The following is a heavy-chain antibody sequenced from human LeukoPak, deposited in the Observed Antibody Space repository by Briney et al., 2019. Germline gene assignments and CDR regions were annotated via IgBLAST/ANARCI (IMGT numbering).Heavy chain of an antibody. CDR2: IKRDGSEK. D-gene: IGHD1-26*01. J-gene: IGHJ6*03. CDR3: ARGPNIYSGSYHEGDCYMDV. V-gene: IGHV3-7*01. Sequence: GGSLRLSCAASGFTFSNYWVGWVRQAPGKGLEWVANIKRDGSEKYYVDSVKGRFTISRDNAKNSLYLQMNSLRDEDTAVYYCARGPNIYSGSYHEGDCYMDVWGKGTTVTVSS. CDR1: GFTFSNYW.